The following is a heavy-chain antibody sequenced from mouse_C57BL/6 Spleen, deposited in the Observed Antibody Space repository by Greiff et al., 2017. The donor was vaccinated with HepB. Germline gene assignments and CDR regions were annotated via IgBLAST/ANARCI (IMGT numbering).Heavy chain of an antibody. D-gene: IGHD2-2*01. Sequence: QVQLQQPGAELVKPGASVKLSCKASGYTFTSYWMHWVKQRPGQGLEWIGMIHPNSGSTNYNEKFKSKATLTVDKSSSTAYMQLSSLTSEDSAVYYCAREEVKAWFAYWGQGTLVTVSA. CDR2: IHPNSGST. J-gene: IGHJ3*01. CDR1: GYTFTSYW. V-gene: IGHV1-64*01. CDR3: AREEVKAWFAY.